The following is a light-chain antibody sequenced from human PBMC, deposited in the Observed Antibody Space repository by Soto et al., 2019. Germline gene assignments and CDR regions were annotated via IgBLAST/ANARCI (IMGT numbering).Light chain of an antibody. CDR3: QQSYNPPWT. CDR1: QSISTY. V-gene: IGKV1-39*01. J-gene: IGKJ1*01. CDR2: GAS. Sequence: DIQMTQSPSSLSASVGDRVTITCRASQSISTYLNWYQQKPGKAPALLIFGASTLQSGVPSRFSGSGSGTDFTLTINSLQPEDFATYSCQQSYNPPWTFGQGTKVDIK.